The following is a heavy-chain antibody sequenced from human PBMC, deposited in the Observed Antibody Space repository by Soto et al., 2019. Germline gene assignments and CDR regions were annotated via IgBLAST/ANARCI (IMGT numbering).Heavy chain of an antibody. CDR3: ARDGLGRYGGSGSEEFDI. CDR2: IYTSGTT. V-gene: IGHV3-53*01. J-gene: IGHJ3*02. D-gene: IGHD3-10*01. CDR1: GFAVSDKY. Sequence: PGGSLRLSCAASGFAVSDKYMNWVRQAPGKGLEWVSVIYTSGTTYYADSAKGRFTISRDNFKNTLYLQMNSLRAEDTAMYYCARDGLGRYGGSGSEEFDIWGQGTMVTVSS.